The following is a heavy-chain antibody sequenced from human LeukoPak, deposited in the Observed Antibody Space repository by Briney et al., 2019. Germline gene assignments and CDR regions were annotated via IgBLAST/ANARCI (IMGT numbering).Heavy chain of an antibody. CDR1: GGSFSGYY. CDR2: INHSGST. J-gene: IGHJ6*02. CDR3: ARGRKYYYDSSGPLYGMDV. Sequence: SETLSLTCAVYGGSFSGYYWSWIRQPPGKGLEWIGEINHSGSTNYNPSLKSRVTISVDTSKNQFSLKLSSVTAADAAVYYCARGRKYYYDSSGPLYGMDVWGQGTTVTVS. V-gene: IGHV4-34*01. D-gene: IGHD3-22*01.